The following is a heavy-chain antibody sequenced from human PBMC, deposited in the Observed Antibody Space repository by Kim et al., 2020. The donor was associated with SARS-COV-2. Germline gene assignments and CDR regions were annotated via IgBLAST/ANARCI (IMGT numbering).Heavy chain of an antibody. CDR2: IYYSGST. CDR1: GGSISSGGYY. CDR3: ARGTSGYDLEFSGGSDAFDI. J-gene: IGHJ3*02. D-gene: IGHD5-12*01. Sequence: SETLSLTCTVSGGSISSGGYYWGWIRQHPGKGLEWIGYIYYSGSTYYNPSLKSRVTISVDTSKNQFSLKLSSVIAADTAVYYCARGTSGYDLEFSGGSDAFDIWGQGTMVTVSS. V-gene: IGHV4-31*03.